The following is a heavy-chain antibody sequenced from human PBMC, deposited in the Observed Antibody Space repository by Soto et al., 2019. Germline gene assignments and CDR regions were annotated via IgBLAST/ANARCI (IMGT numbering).Heavy chain of an antibody. V-gene: IGHV3-23*01. CDR2: ISGSGGST. CDR3: AKVLVPRRDGYNRIFDY. D-gene: IGHD5-12*01. CDR1: GFIFSSCG. Sequence: GGSLRLSCAASGFIFSSCGMNWVRQAPGKGLEWVSAISGSGGSTYYADSAKGRFTISRDNSKNTLYLQMNSLRAEDTAVYYCAKVLVPRRDGYNRIFDYWGQGTLVTVSS. J-gene: IGHJ4*02.